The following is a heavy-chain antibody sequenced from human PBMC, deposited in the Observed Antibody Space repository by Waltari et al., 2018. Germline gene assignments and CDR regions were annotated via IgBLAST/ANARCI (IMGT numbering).Heavy chain of an antibody. D-gene: IGHD5-12*01. J-gene: IGHJ4*02. Sequence: QVQLVQSGAEVKKPGSSVKVSCKASGGTFSSYAISWVRQAPGQGLEWMGGIIPIFGTANYAQKCQGRVTITADESTSTAYMELSSLRSEDTAVYYCARTLTRGYSGYDTSRIDYWGQGTLVTVSS. V-gene: IGHV1-69*01. CDR3: ARTLTRGYSGYDTSRIDY. CDR1: GGTFSSYA. CDR2: IIPIFGTA.